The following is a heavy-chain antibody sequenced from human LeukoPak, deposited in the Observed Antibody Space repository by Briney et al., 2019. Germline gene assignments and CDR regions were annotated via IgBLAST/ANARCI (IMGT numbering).Heavy chain of an antibody. J-gene: IGHJ6*02. V-gene: IGHV3-48*03. CDR3: ARSGYSSGWSNYYYYGMDV. CDR2: ISSSGSTI. CDR1: GFTFSSYE. Sequence: GGSLRLSCAASGFTFSSYEMNWVRQAPGKGLEWVSYISSSGSTIYYADSVKGRFTISRDNAKNSLYLQMNSLRVEDTAVYYCARSGYSSGWSNYYYYGMDVWGQGTTVTVSS. D-gene: IGHD6-19*01.